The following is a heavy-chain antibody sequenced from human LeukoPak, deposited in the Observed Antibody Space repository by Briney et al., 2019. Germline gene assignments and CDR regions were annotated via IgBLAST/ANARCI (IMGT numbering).Heavy chain of an antibody. D-gene: IGHD5-18*01. CDR3: TRVDTAMSAFDP. CDR1: GGSIGSYY. J-gene: IGHJ5*02. Sequence: PSETLSLTCTVSGGSIGSYYWSWIRQPPGKGLEWIGQINHSGTTNYNPSLKSRVTILVDTSKNQFSLKLSSVTAADTAVYYCTRVDTAMSAFDPWGQGTLVTVSS. CDR2: INHSGTT. V-gene: IGHV4-34*01.